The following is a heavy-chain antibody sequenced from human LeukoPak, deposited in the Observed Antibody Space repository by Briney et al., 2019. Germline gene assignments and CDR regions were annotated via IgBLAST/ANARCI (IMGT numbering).Heavy chain of an antibody. Sequence: KPSETLSLTCAVSGFSISSGDYWGWIRQRPGKGLEWIGTIYHTGTTYYNPSLKSRVTIPVDTSSNQFSLRLSSVTAADTAVYYCARLGCGSTSCYKIWFDPWGQGTLVTVSS. CDR1: GFSISSGDY. V-gene: IGHV4-38-2*01. CDR2: IYHTGTT. CDR3: ARLGCGSTSCYKIWFDP. J-gene: IGHJ5*02. D-gene: IGHD2-2*02.